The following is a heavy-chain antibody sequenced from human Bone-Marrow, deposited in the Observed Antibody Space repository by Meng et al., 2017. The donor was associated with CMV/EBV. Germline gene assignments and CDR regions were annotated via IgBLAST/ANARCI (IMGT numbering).Heavy chain of an antibody. CDR2: ISSSGSTI. D-gene: IGHD7-27*01. Sequence: GESLKISCAASGFTFSDYYMSWIRQAPGKGLEWVSYISSSGSTIYYADSVKGRFTISRDNAKNSLYLQVNSLRAEDTAVYYCARGCLGHYYYGMDVWGQGTTVTFSS. CDR1: GFTFSDYY. J-gene: IGHJ6*02. CDR3: ARGCLGHYYYGMDV. V-gene: IGHV3-11*01.